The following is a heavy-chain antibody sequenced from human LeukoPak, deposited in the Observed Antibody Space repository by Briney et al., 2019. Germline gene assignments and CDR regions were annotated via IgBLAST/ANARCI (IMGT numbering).Heavy chain of an antibody. CDR3: AKAAGRDSSGWYLDY. D-gene: IGHD6-19*01. V-gene: IGHV3-30*18. CDR2: ISYDGSNK. CDR1: GFTFSSYG. J-gene: IGHJ4*02. Sequence: SGGSLRLSCAASGFTFSSYGMHWVRQAPGKGLEWVAVISYDGSNKYYADSVKGRFTISRDNSKNTLYLQMNSLRAEDTAVYYCAKAAGRDSSGWYLDYWGQGTLVTVSS.